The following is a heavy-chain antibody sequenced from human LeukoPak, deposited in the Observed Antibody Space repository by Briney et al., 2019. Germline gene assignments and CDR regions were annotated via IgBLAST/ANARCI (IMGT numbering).Heavy chain of an antibody. Sequence: WETLSLTCTVSGGSISSYYWSWIRQPPGKGLEWIGSIYYSGSTYYNPSLKRRVTISVDTTKNQFSLKLSSVTGADTAVYYCARDTGRGYSSGITYWGQGTLVTVSS. CDR1: GGSISSYY. CDR2: IYYSGST. D-gene: IGHD6-19*01. V-gene: IGHV4-59*12. CDR3: ARDTGRGYSSGITY. J-gene: IGHJ4*02.